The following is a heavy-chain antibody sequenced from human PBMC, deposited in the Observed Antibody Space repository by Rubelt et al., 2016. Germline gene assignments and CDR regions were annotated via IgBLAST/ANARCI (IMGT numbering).Heavy chain of an antibody. V-gene: IGHV4-34*01. D-gene: IGHD3-10*01. Sequence: QVQLQQWGAGLLKPSETLSLTCAVYGGSFSGYYWSWIRQPPGKGLEWIGEINHSGSTNYNPSLKSRVTISVDTSKNQFSLKLSSVTAADTAVYYCARGVPGGYWGQGTLVTVSS. J-gene: IGHJ4*02. CDR3: ARGVPGGY. CDR2: INHSGST. CDR1: GGSFSGYY.